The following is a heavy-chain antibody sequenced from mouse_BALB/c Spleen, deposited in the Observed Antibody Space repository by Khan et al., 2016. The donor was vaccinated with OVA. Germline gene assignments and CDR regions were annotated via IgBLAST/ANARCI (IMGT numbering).Heavy chain of an antibody. V-gene: IGHV14-1*02. CDR3: GRRGYGNYWFAY. D-gene: IGHD2-1*01. CDR2: IDPENGDN. J-gene: IGHJ3*01. Sequence: VQLQQSGAELVRPGALVKLSCKASGFNIKDYYMNWVKQRPEQGLEWIGWIDPENGDNIYDPKFQGKASITADTSSNTVYLQLSSLTSEDTAVYFCGRRGYGNYWFAYWGQGTLVTVSA. CDR1: GFNIKDYY.